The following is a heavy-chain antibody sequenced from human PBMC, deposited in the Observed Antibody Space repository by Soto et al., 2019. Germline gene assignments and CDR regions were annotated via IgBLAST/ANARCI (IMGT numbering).Heavy chain of an antibody. D-gene: IGHD1-26*01. CDR3: ATLYVSGSHIYYYYGMAG. CDR2: FDPEDGET. CDR1: GYTLTELS. Sequence: ASVKVSCKVSGYTLTELSMHWVRQAPGKGLEWTGGFDPEDGETIYAQKFQGRVTMTEDTSTDTAYMELSSLRSEDTAVYYCATLYVSGSHIYYYYGMAGWGQGNTVTVSS. V-gene: IGHV1-24*01. J-gene: IGHJ6*02.